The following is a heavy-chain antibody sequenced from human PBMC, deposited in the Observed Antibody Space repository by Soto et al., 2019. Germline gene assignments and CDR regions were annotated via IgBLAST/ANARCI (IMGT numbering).Heavy chain of an antibody. J-gene: IGHJ5*02. V-gene: IGHV4-38-2*01. Sequence: SETLSLTCAVSCYSISSGYYWGWIRHPPWKGLEWIGSIYHSGITYYNPSLKSRVTISVDTSKNQFSLKLSSVTAADTAVYHCARVLTGTISISSWFDPWGQGTLVTVS. D-gene: IGHD1-7*01. CDR3: ARVLTGTISISSWFDP. CDR1: CYSISSGYY. CDR2: IYHSGIT.